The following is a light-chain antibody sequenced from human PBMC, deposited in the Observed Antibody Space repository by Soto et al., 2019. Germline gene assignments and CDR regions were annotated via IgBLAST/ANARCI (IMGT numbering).Light chain of an antibody. CDR3: QVWDSSTDHPV. CDR1: NIAIKS. Sequence: SYELTQPPSVSVAPGQTARIPCGGDNIAIKSVHWYQQRPGQAPVVVVSDDADRPSGIPERFSGSNSGNTAILTVSRVEAGDEADYYCQVWDSSTDHPVFGGGTKVTVL. V-gene: IGLV3-21*02. CDR2: DDA. J-gene: IGLJ3*02.